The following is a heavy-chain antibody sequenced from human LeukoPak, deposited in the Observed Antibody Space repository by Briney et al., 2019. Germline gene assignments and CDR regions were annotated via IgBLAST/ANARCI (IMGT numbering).Heavy chain of an antibody. J-gene: IGHJ6*03. D-gene: IGHD4-17*01. Sequence: GGSLRLSCEASEFIFSGYWMTWVRQAPGKGLEWVANIKEDGSEKYYVDSVKGRFIISRNNASKSLYLRMNSLRAEDTAVYYCARRSTVTAYDFYYMDVWGKGTTVIVSS. CDR1: EFIFSGYW. CDR2: IKEDGSEK. V-gene: IGHV3-7*01. CDR3: ARRSTVTAYDFYYMDV.